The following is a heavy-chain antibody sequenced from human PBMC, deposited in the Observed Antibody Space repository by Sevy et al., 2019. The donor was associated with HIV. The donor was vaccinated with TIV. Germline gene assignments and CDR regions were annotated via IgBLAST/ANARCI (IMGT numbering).Heavy chain of an antibody. V-gene: IGHV1-69*13. J-gene: IGHJ6*02. D-gene: IGHD6-6*01. CDR3: ASEYSSSSPTYYYGMDV. CDR1: GGTFSSYA. CDR2: IIPIFGTA. Sequence: ASVKVSCKASGGTFSSYAISWVRQAPGQGLGWMGGIIPIFGTANYAQKFQGRVTITADESTSTAYMELSSLRSEDTAVYYCASEYSSSSPTYYYGMDVWGQGTTVTVSS.